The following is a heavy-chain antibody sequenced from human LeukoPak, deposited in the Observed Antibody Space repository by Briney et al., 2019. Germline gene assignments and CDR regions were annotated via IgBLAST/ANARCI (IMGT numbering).Heavy chain of an antibody. CDR1: GFTFSAYW. Sequence: GGSLRLSCAASGFTFSAYWMSWVRQAPGKGLEWVANINRDGSDKYYVDSVKGRFTISRDNAKNSLYLQMNSQRAEDTAVYYCARKTVVVSYFDYWGQGTPVTVSS. CDR3: ARKTVVVSYFDY. J-gene: IGHJ4*02. D-gene: IGHD4-23*01. V-gene: IGHV3-7*03. CDR2: INRDGSDK.